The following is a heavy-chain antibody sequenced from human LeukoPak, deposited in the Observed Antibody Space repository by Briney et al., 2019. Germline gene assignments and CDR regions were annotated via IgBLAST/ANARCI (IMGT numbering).Heavy chain of an antibody. CDR3: AREFWGPIAVAGSRSAFDI. CDR2: ISSSSSYI. CDR1: GFTFSSYS. D-gene: IGHD6-19*01. Sequence: GSLRLSCAASGFTFSSYSMNWVRQAPGKGLEWVSSISSSSSYIYYADSVKGRFTISRDNAKNSLYLQMNSLRAEDTAVYYCAREFWGPIAVAGSRSAFDIWGQGTMVTVSS. V-gene: IGHV3-21*01. J-gene: IGHJ3*02.